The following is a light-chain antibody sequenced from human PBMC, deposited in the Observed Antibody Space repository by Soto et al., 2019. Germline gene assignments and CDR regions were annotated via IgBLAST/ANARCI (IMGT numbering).Light chain of an antibody. CDR1: QSVSSK. CDR3: LQHNVFPRT. J-gene: IGKJ1*01. V-gene: IGKV3-15*01. Sequence: EIVMTQSPATMSVSPGERATLXXRASQSVSSKLAWYQQKPGQAPRVXIYGASTRATGIPDRFSGSGAGTDFTLTISRLEPEDFATYYCLQHNVFPRTFGQGTKVDIK. CDR2: GAS.